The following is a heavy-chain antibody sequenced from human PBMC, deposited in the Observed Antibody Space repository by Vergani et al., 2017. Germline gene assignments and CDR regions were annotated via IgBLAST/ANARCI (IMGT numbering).Heavy chain of an antibody. CDR3: ARDRGYSTGWYSAFDI. V-gene: IGHV4-59*01. D-gene: IGHD6-19*01. CDR2: IYKSGSS. CDR1: GGSISDYY. Sequence: QVQLQESGPGLVKSSETLSLTCTVSGGSISDYYCNWLRQPPGEGLEWIGYIYKSGSSTYNPSLKGRVTISADTSKNQFSLKLTSVTAADTALYYCARDRGYSTGWYSAFDIWGQGTMVTVSS. J-gene: IGHJ3*02.